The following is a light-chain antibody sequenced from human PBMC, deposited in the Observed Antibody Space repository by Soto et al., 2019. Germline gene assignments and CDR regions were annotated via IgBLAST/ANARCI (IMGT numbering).Light chain of an antibody. J-gene: IGLJ1*01. CDR1: SSDIGSFNY. V-gene: IGLV2-14*01. CDR3: SSYTSITTFYV. Sequence: QSALSQPASVSGSPGQSITISCTGTSSDIGSFNYVSWYQHHPGKAPKRMIYEVSHRPSGISNRFSGSKSGHTAFLTISGRQAEDEADYYCSSYTSITTFYVFGTGTKVTVL. CDR2: EVS.